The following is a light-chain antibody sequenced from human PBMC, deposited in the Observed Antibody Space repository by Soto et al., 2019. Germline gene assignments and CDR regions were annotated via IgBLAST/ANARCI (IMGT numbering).Light chain of an antibody. Sequence: DIQMTQSPSSVSASVGDRVTITCRASQGISSWLAWYQQKPGKAPKLLIYAASSLESGVPSRFSGSGSGTDFTLTISRLQPEDSATYYCQQTYTIPWTFGQGTRVEIK. J-gene: IGKJ1*01. CDR1: QGISSW. CDR2: AAS. CDR3: QQTYTIPWT. V-gene: IGKV1-12*02.